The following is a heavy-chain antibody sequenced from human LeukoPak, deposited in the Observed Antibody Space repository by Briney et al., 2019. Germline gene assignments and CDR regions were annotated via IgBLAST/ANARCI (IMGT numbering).Heavy chain of an antibody. CDR2: IRHDGSNK. Sequence: GASLRLSCAASGFTFSAYGMHWVSQDPGKGLEWVTFIRHDGSNKYYAQSVKGRFTISRDNSKNTLYLQMSSLRAEDTAVYYCAKDVGNDLTGYYNWFDPWGQGTLVTVSS. V-gene: IGHV3-30*02. D-gene: IGHD3-9*01. CDR3: AKDVGNDLTGYYNWFDP. CDR1: GFTFSAYG. J-gene: IGHJ5*02.